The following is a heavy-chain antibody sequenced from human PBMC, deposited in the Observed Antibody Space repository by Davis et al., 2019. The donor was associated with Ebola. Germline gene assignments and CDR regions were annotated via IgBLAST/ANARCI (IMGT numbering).Heavy chain of an antibody. V-gene: IGHV3-23*01. CDR2: ISGSGGST. D-gene: IGHD1-26*01. Sequence: GESLKISCAASRFTFSSYAMSWVRQAPGKGLEWVSAISGSGGSTYYADSVKGRFTISRDNFKNTLYLQMNSLRAEDTAVYYCARGYYWGGSYRDYWGQGTLVTVSS. CDR3: ARGYYWGGSYRDY. CDR1: RFTFSSYA. J-gene: IGHJ4*02.